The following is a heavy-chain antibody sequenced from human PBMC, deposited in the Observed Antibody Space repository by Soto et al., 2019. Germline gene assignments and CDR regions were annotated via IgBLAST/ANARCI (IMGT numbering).Heavy chain of an antibody. CDR2: INHSGST. D-gene: IGHD2-15*01. Sequence: QVQLQQWGAGLLKPSETLSLTCAVYGGSFSGYYWSWIRQPPGKGLEWIGEINHSGSTNYNPSLKSRVTISVDTSKNQFSLKLSSVTAADTAVYYCARGARWRFLDYWGQGTLVTVSS. CDR3: ARGARWRFLDY. V-gene: IGHV4-34*01. CDR1: GGSFSGYY. J-gene: IGHJ4*02.